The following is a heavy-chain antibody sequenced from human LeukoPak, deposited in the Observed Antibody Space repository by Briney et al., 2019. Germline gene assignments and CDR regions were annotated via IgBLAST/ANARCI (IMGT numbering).Heavy chain of an antibody. CDR3: ARGFPSPDKIAC. Sequence: GGSLRLSCAASGFTFSSYAMHWVRQAPGKGLEYVSAISSNGGSTYYANSVKGRFTISRDNSKNTLYLQVGSLRAEDMAVYYCARGFPSPDKIACWGQGTLVTVSS. V-gene: IGHV3-64*01. J-gene: IGHJ4*02. D-gene: IGHD3-10*01. CDR2: ISSNGGST. CDR1: GFTFSSYA.